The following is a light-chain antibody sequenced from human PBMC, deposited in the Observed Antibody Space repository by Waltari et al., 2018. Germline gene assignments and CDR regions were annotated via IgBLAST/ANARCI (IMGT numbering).Light chain of an antibody. V-gene: IGLV4-60*03. CDR1: SGHSTYI. CDR3: ETWDSNSWI. Sequence: QPVLTQSSSASASLGSSVTLTCTLSSGHSTYIIGWHQQQPGKAPRFLMKLEGSGSYNMGSGVPARLSGSSSGADRYLTISNLQSEDEADYYCETWDSNSWIFGGGTKLTVL. J-gene: IGLJ2*01. CDR2: LEGSGSY.